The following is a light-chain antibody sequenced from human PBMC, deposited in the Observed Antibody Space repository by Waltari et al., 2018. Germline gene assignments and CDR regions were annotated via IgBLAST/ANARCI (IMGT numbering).Light chain of an antibody. CDR3: QVWDGDSDHPV. CDR2: DGT. Sequence: YELTQPPSVSVAPGKTAQISWWGHDLRDKTVHWYQQKPGQAPVLVIFDGTVRPPGIPKRFSASDTATLTIARVEAGDEAVYYCQVWDGDSDHPVFGGGTKLTVL. CDR1: DLRDKT. J-gene: IGLJ2*01. V-gene: IGLV3-21*03.